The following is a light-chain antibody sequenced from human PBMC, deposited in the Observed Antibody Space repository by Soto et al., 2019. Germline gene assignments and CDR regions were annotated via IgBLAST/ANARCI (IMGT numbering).Light chain of an antibody. CDR2: GNS. CDR3: QSYDSSLRADVV. J-gene: IGLJ2*01. CDR1: SSNIGAGYD. V-gene: IGLV1-40*01. Sequence: QSVLTQPPSVSGAPGQRVTISCTGSSSNIGAGYDVHWYQQLLGTAPKLLIYGNSNRPSGVPDRFSGSKSGTSASLAITGLQAEDEADYYCQSYDSSLRADVVFGGGTKLTVL.